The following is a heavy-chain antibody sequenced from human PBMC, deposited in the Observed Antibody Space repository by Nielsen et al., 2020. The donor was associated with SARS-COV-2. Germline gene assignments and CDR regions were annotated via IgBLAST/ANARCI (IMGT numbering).Heavy chain of an antibody. CDR2: IDPSDSYT. CDR1: GYSFTSYW. J-gene: IGHJ3*02. Sequence: GESLKISCKGSGYSFTSYWISWVRQMPGKGLEWMGRIDPSDSYTNYSPSFQGHVTISADKSISTAYLQWSSLKASDTAMYYCARPIRGGSTVLYAFDIWGQGTMVTVSS. V-gene: IGHV5-10-1*01. D-gene: IGHD4-17*01. CDR3: ARPIRGGSTVLYAFDI.